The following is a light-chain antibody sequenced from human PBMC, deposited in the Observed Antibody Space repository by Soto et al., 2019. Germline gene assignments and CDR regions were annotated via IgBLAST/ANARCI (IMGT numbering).Light chain of an antibody. Sequence: QSALTQPASMSGSPGQSITVSCIGTSSDIGGYNYVSWYQQHPGKAPKLMIHDVSNRPSGVSDRFSGSKSGNTASLTISGLQVDDEAYYYCSSYASSNTQVFGGGTQLTVL. V-gene: IGLV2-14*01. CDR1: SSDIGGYNY. CDR2: DVS. CDR3: SSYASSNTQV. J-gene: IGLJ2*01.